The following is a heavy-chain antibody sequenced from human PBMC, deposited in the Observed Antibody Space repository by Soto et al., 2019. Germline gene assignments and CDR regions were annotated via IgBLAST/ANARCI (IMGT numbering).Heavy chain of an antibody. J-gene: IGHJ6*02. CDR1: GYSFTSYW. Sequence: PGESLKISCKGSGYSFTSYWIGWVRQMPGKGLEWMGIIYPGDSDTRYSPSFQGQVTISADKSISTAYLQWSSLKASDTAMYYCARPGYSSSWYGSEYYYGMDVWGQGTTVTVSS. CDR2: IYPGDSDT. V-gene: IGHV5-51*01. CDR3: ARPGYSSSWYGSEYYYGMDV. D-gene: IGHD6-13*01.